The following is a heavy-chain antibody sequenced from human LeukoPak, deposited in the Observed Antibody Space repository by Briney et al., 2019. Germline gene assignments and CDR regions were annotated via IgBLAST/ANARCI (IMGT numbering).Heavy chain of an antibody. Sequence: SETPSLTCTVSDDSISDYYRGWIRQPPGKGQEWIGYFHNSGTSTYNPSLKSRVTISADTSKNQFSLKLNSLTTADTAVYYCTRGAGWLIDYWGQGILVTVSS. V-gene: IGHV4-59*01. CDR2: FHNSGTS. CDR3: TRGAGWLIDY. CDR1: DDSISDYY. D-gene: IGHD3-16*01. J-gene: IGHJ4*02.